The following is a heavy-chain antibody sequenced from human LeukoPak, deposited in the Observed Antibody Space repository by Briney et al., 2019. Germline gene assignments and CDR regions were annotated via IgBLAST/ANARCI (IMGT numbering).Heavy chain of an antibody. CDR1: GGSISSYY. V-gene: IGHV4-59*01. CDR3: AXXXXIAAAQYGY. CDR2: IYYSGTT. D-gene: IGHD6-13*01. Sequence: SETLSLTCTVSGGSISSYYWSWIRQPPGKGLEWIGYIYYSGTTNYNPSLKSRVTISVDTSKNQFSLKLSSVTAADRAVYYCAXXXXIAAAQYGYWGQGTLVSVSS. J-gene: IGHJ4*02.